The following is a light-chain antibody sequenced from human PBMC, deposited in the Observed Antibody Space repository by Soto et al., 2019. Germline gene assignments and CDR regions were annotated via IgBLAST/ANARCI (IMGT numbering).Light chain of an antibody. CDR3: QQYGSSPLT. Sequence: EIVLTQSPGTLSLSPGERATLSCRASQSVTSNYLAWYQQKPGQAPGLLIYGASSRATGIPDRFSGSGSGTEFTLTISRLESEDFAVYYCQQYGSSPLTFGGGTKVDI. CDR2: GAS. J-gene: IGKJ4*01. V-gene: IGKV3-20*01. CDR1: QSVTSNY.